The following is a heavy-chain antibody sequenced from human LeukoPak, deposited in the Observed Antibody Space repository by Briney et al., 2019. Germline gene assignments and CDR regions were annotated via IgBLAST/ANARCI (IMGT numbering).Heavy chain of an antibody. D-gene: IGHD1-1*01. J-gene: IGHJ4*02. V-gene: IGHV4-39*07. CDR1: GGSISKYSYS. CDR2: IYYSGTT. CDR3: SRFNQLARSFDS. Sequence: PSETLSLTCTVSGGSISKYSYSWGWIRQPPGQGLEWVGSIYYSGTTYYNPSLKSRVTISVDTSKNQFSLTLNSVTAADTAVYFCSRFNQLARSFDSWGLGSLVTVSS.